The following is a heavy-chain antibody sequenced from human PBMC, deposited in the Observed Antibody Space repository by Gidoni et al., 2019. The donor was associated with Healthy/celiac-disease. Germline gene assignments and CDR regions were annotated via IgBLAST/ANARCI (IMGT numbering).Heavy chain of an antibody. D-gene: IGHD2-15*01. V-gene: IGHV3-21*01. CDR3: ARDRIYCSGGSCYYYYYYGMDV. CDR2: IMSSSSYI. J-gene: IGHJ6*02. CDR1: GFTFSSYS. Sequence: EVQLMESGGGLVKPGGSLRLSCAASGFTFSSYSMNWVRQAPGKGLERVSSIMSSSSYIYYADSVKGRFTISRDNAKNSLYLQMNSLRAEDTAVYYCARDRIYCSGGSCYYYYYYGMDVWGQGTTVTVSS.